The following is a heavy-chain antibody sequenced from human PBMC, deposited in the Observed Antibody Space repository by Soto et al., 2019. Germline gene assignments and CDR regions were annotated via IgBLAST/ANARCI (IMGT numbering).Heavy chain of an antibody. J-gene: IGHJ4*02. CDR2: ISYDGSNK. V-gene: IGHV3-30-3*01. CDR1: GFTFSSYP. Sequence: QVQLVESGGGVVQPGGSLRLSCAASGFTFSSYPMHWVRQAPGKGLEWVAIISYDGSNKYYADSVKGRFTISRDNSKNTLYVQMNSLRAEDTAVFYCARSNNSSWNNFDDWGQGTLVTVSS. D-gene: IGHD6-13*01. CDR3: ARSNNSSWNNFDD.